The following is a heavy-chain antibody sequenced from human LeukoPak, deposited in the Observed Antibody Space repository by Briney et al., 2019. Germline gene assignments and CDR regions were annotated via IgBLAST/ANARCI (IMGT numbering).Heavy chain of an antibody. Sequence: ASVKVSCKASGYTFTRYYIHWVRQAPGQGLEWMGILNPSGGSTNYAQKFQGRVTMTRDTSTNTVYMELSSLRSEDTAVYYCARGPSITMVRGGQWYYYMDVWSKGTTVTISS. CDR2: LNPSGGST. J-gene: IGHJ6*03. CDR3: ARGPSITMVRGGQWYYYMDV. D-gene: IGHD3-10*01. V-gene: IGHV1-46*01. CDR1: GYTFTRYY.